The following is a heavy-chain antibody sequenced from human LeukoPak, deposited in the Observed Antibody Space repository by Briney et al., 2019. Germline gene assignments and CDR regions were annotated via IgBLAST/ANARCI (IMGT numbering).Heavy chain of an antibody. V-gene: IGHV4-31*03. CDR1: GGSISSGGYY. CDR3: AREWYSSSWYLGAFDI. J-gene: IGHJ3*02. Sequence: PSQTLSLTCTVSGGSISSGGYYWSWIRQHPGKGLEWIGYIYYSGSTYYNPSLKSRVTISVDTSKNQFSLKLSSVTAADTAVYYCAREWYSSSWYLGAFDIWGQGTMVTVSS. D-gene: IGHD6-13*01. CDR2: IYYSGST.